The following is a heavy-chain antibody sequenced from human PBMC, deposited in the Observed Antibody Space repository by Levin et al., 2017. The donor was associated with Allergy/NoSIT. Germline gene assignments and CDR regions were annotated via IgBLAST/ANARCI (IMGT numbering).Heavy chain of an antibody. Sequence: KISCKASGGTFSSYAISWVRQAPGQGLEWMGGIIPIFGTANYAQKFQGRVTITADESTSTAYMELSSLRSEDTAVYYCARDGGSSSWAADFDYWGQGTLVTVSS. CDR2: IIPIFGTA. D-gene: IGHD6-13*01. V-gene: IGHV1-69*01. CDR1: GGTFSSYA. J-gene: IGHJ4*02. CDR3: ARDGGSSSWAADFDY.